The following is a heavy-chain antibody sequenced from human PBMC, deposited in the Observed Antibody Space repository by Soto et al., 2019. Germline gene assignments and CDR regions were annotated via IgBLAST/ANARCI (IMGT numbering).Heavy chain of an antibody. V-gene: IGHV4-30-4*01. Sequence: PSETLSLTCTVSGGSISSSSYYWSWIRQPPGKGLEWIGYIYYSGSTYYNPSLKSRVTISVDTSKNQFSLKLSSVTAADTAVYYCARDNILGILYGGMDVWGQGTTVTVSS. J-gene: IGHJ6*02. CDR3: ARDNILGILYGGMDV. CDR2: IYYSGST. CDR1: GGSISSSSYY. D-gene: IGHD2-8*01.